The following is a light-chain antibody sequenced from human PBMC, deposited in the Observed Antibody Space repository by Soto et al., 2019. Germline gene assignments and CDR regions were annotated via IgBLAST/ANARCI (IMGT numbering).Light chain of an antibody. CDR2: DAS. V-gene: IGKV3-11*01. Sequence: EIVFTHSPGTLSLSPVERATLSCRASQTVSRYLAWYQQRPGQAPRLLIYDASNRATGIPARFSGSGSGTDFTLTISSLEPQDFAVYYCQQRSTWPFTFGPGTKVDIK. CDR1: QTVSRY. CDR3: QQRSTWPFT. J-gene: IGKJ3*01.